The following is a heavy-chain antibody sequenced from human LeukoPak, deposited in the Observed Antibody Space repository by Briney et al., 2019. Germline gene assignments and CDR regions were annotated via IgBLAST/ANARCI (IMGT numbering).Heavy chain of an antibody. D-gene: IGHD5-18*01. CDR1: GGTFSSYA. CDR3: AGSKSDSYGYEILGNY. Sequence: SVKVSCKASGGTFSSYAISWVRQAPGQGLEWMGRIIPIFGIANYAQKFQGRVTITADKSTSTAYMELSSLRSEDTAVYYCAGSKSDSYGYEILGNYWGQGTLVTVSS. V-gene: IGHV1-69*04. CDR2: IIPIFGIA. J-gene: IGHJ4*02.